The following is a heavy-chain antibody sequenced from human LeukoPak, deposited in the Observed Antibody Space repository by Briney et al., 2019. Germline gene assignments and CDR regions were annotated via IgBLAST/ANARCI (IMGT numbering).Heavy chain of an antibody. Sequence: ASVKVSCKASGYTFTSYGISWVRHAPGQGLEWMGWISAYNGNTNYAQKLQGRVTMTTDTSTSTAYMELRSLRSDDTAVYYCARSYGGAPRPLIDYWGQGTLVTVSS. J-gene: IGHJ4*02. V-gene: IGHV1-18*01. D-gene: IGHD3-10*01. CDR3: ARSYGGAPRPLIDY. CDR2: ISAYNGNT. CDR1: GYTFTSYG.